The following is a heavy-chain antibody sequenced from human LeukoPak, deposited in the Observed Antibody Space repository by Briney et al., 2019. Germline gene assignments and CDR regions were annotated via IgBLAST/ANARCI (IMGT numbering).Heavy chain of an antibody. J-gene: IGHJ4*02. D-gene: IGHD3-3*01. Sequence: GGSLRLSCAASGVTFINYWMHWVRQAPGKGLVWLSRINSDGSITQYADFVKGRFTISRDNARNTLYLQMNSLRVEDTAVYYCVRLLDVDYWGQGTLLTVSS. V-gene: IGHV3-74*03. CDR3: VRLLDVDY. CDR2: INSDGSIT. CDR1: GVTFINYW.